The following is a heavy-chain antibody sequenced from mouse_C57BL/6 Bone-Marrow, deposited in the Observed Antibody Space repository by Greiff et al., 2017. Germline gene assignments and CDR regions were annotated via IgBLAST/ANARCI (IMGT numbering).Heavy chain of an antibody. CDR1: GYNFTSYW. CDR2: IDPSDSYT. CDR3: ASSYYDYDEYFDV. V-gene: IGHV1-69*01. J-gene: IGHJ1*03. D-gene: IGHD2-4*01. Sequence: VQLQQPGAELVMPGASVKLSCKASGYNFTSYWMHWVKQRPGQGLEWIGEIDPSDSYTNYNQKFKGKSTLTVDKSSSTAYLQLSSLTSEDSAVYYCASSYYDYDEYFDVWGTGTTVTVSS.